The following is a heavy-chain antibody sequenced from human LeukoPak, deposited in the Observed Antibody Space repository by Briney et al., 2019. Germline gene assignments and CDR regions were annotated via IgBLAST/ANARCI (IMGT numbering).Heavy chain of an antibody. CDR3: AQRYFDWYPFDY. J-gene: IGHJ4*02. V-gene: IGHV3-23*01. CDR1: GFTFSSYA. Sequence: PGGSLRLSCAASGFTFSSYAMSWVRQAPGKGLEWVSAISGSGGSTYYADSVKGRFTISRDNSENTLYLQMNSLRAEDTAVYYCAQRYFDWYPFDYWGQGTLVTVPS. D-gene: IGHD3-9*01. CDR2: ISGSGGST.